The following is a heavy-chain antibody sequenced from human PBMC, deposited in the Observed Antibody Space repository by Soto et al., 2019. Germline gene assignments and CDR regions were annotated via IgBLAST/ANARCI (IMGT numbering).Heavy chain of an antibody. V-gene: IGHV1-8*01. CDR1: GYTFTSYD. CDR3: APDSARVQIISTGWFDP. D-gene: IGHD2-2*01. J-gene: IGHJ5*02. CDR2: MNPNSGNT. Sequence: ASVKVSCKASGYTFTSYDINWVRQATGQGLEWMGWMNPNSGNTGYVQKFQGRVTMTRNTSARIVYMELTSLRSEDTSVYYCAPDSARVQIISTGWFDPWGQGTVVTVSS.